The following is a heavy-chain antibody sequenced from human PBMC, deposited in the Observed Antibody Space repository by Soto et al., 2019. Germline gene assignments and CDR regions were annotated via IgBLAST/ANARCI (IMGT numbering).Heavy chain of an antibody. V-gene: IGHV1-8*01. CDR2: MNPNSGNT. CDR1: GYTFTSYD. D-gene: IGHD2-8*01. CDR3: ARVYCTNGVCFDY. J-gene: IGHJ4*02. Sequence: ASVKVSCKASGYTFTSYDINWVRQATGQGLEWMGWMNPNSGNTGYAQKFQGRVTMTRNTSISTAYMELSSLRSEDTVVYYCARVYCTNGVCFDYWGQGTLVTVSS.